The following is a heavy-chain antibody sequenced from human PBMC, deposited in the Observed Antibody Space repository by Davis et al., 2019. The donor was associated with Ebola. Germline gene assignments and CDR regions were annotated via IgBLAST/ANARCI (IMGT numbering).Heavy chain of an antibody. CDR2: MNPNSGDT. CDR1: GYTFTNYE. CDR3: ARGFRTDITEMLYTIIRGRAFDI. Sequence: ASVKVSCKASGYTFTNYEINWVRQATGQGLQWMGWMNPNSGDTDYAQKFQGRVTITRNTSITTAYMELSSLTSEDTAVYYCARGFRTDITEMLYTIIRGRAFDIWGQGTKVTVSP. J-gene: IGHJ3*02. V-gene: IGHV1-8*03. D-gene: IGHD2-8*01.